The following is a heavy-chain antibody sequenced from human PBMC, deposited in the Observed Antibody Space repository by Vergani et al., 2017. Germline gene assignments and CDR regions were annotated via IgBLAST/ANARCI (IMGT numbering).Heavy chain of an antibody. Sequence: QVQLVESGGGVVQPGRSLRLSCAASGFTFSSYGMHWVRQAPGKGLEWVAVIWYDGSNKYYADSVKGRFTISRDNSKNTLYLQMNSLRAEDTAVYYCARGHPMIPLKERAGGLDYWGQGTLVTVSS. CDR1: GFTFSSYG. D-gene: IGHD3-22*01. V-gene: IGHV3-33*08. J-gene: IGHJ4*02. CDR2: IWYDGSNK. CDR3: ARGHPMIPLKERAGGLDY.